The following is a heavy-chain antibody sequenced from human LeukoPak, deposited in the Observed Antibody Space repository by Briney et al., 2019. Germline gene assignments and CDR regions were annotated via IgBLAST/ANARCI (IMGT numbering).Heavy chain of an antibody. Sequence: PGGSLRLSCAASGFIFSSYDMNWVRQAPGKGLEWVSYISSSTTTVSYADSVKGRFTISRDSAKNSLFLQMNSLRAGDTAVYYCARDPSSGIARHTFDYWGQGTLVTVSP. D-gene: IGHD6-13*01. J-gene: IGHJ4*02. CDR3: ARDPSSGIARHTFDY. V-gene: IGHV3-48*01. CDR2: ISSSTTTV. CDR1: GFIFSSYD.